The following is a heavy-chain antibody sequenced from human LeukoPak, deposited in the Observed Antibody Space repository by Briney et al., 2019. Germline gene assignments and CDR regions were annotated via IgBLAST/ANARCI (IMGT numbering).Heavy chain of an antibody. CDR1: GFTVSSNY. CDR2: IYSGGST. V-gene: IGHV3-66*01. CDR3: ARDRDYGDFGIDP. Sequence: GGSLRLSCAASGFTVSSNYMSWVRQAPGKGLEWVSVIYSGGSTYYADSVKGRFTISRDNSKNTLYLQMNSLRAEDTAVYYCARDRDYGDFGIDPWGQGTLVTVSS. J-gene: IGHJ5*02. D-gene: IGHD4-17*01.